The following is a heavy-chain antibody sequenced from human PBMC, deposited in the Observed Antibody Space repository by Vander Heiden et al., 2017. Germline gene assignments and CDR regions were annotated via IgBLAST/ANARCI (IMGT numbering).Heavy chain of an antibody. J-gene: IGHJ3*02. Sequence: QVQLVESGGGVVQPGRSLRLSCAASGFTCSSYAMHWVRQAPGKGLEWVAVISYDGSNKYYADSVKGRFTISRDNSKNTLYLQMNSLRAEDTAVYYCARDRGGAVAGNAFDIWGQGTMVTVSS. CDR1: GFTCSSYA. CDR3: ARDRGGAVAGNAFDI. CDR2: ISYDGSNK. D-gene: IGHD6-19*01. V-gene: IGHV3-30-3*01.